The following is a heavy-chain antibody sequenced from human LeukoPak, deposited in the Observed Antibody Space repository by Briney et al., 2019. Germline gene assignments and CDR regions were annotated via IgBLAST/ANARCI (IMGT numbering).Heavy chain of an antibody. Sequence: GASVKVSCKASGYTFTCYGISWVRQAPGQGLGWMGWINTYNGNTDYAQKFQGRLTMTTDTSTSTAYMELRSLRSDDTAVYYCARDLGYCSSTTCYRKYFDYWGQGTLVTVSS. CDR3: ARDLGYCSSTTCYRKYFDY. D-gene: IGHD2-2*02. J-gene: IGHJ4*02. CDR2: INTYNGNT. V-gene: IGHV1-18*01. CDR1: GYTFTCYG.